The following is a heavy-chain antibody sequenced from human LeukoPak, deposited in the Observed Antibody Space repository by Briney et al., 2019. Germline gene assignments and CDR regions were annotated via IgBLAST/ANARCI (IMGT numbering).Heavy chain of an antibody. CDR2: ISAYNGNT. J-gene: IGHJ3*02. D-gene: IGHD3-9*01. CDR3: ARDVERYFEPYAFDI. Sequence: GPSVKVSCKASGYTFTSYGISWVRQAPGQGLEWIGWISAYNGNTNYAQKLQGRVTMTTDTSTSTAYMELRSLRSDDKAVYYCARDVERYFEPYAFDIWGQGTMVTVSS. V-gene: IGHV1-18*01. CDR1: GYTFTSYG.